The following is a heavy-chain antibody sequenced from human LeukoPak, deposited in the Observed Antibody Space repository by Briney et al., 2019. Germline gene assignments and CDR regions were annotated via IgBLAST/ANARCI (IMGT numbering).Heavy chain of an antibody. V-gene: IGHV1-2*02. CDR1: GYTFIDYY. Sequence: ASVKVSCKTSGYTFIDYYVHWVRKAPGQGLEWLGWINPNSGGTSNAQMLQGRVTLTRDTSINTAYMELRRLTSDDTAVYYCARGLIANYYDSSGYYYAWGQGTMVTVSS. CDR3: ARGLIANYYDSSGYYYA. J-gene: IGHJ3*01. D-gene: IGHD3-22*01. CDR2: INPNSGGT.